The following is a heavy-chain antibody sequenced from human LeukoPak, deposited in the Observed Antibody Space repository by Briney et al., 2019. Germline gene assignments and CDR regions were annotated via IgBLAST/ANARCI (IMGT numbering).Heavy chain of an antibody. V-gene: IGHV1-69*02. D-gene: IGHD3-10*01. CDR3: ASKQEGFGELYPYYFDY. Sequence: SVKVSCKASGGTFSSYTISWVRQAPGQGLEWMGRIIPILGIANYAQKIQGRVTITADKSTSTAYMELSSLRSEDTAVYYCASKQEGFGELYPYYFDYWGQGTLVTVSS. CDR2: IIPILGIA. CDR1: GGTFSSYT. J-gene: IGHJ4*02.